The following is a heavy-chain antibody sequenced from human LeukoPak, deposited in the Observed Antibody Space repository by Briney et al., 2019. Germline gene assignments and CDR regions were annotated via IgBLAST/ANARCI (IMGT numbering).Heavy chain of an antibody. CDR3: ARDSRNYYGSGSYPDY. D-gene: IGHD3-10*01. Sequence: PGGSLRLSCAASGFTFISYGMHWVRQAPGKGLDWVAFIRYDGSNKYYADSVKGRFTISRDNSKNTLYLQMNSLRAEDTAVYYCARDSRNYYGSGSYPDYWGQGTLVTVSS. V-gene: IGHV3-30*02. CDR1: GFTFISYG. J-gene: IGHJ4*02. CDR2: IRYDGSNK.